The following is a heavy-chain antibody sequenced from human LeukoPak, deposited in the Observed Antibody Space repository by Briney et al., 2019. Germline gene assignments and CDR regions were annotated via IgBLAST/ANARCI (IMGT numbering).Heavy chain of an antibody. J-gene: IGHJ4*02. CDR3: ARYGSAWYIDS. CDR1: GGSISSSSYY. V-gene: IGHV4-39*01. CDR2: IYHSGST. Sequence: PSETLSLTCTVSGGSISSSSYYWGWIRQPPGKGVEWIGSIYHSGSTYYNPSLKSRVTIAVETSKNQFSLKLNSVTPDDTAVYYCARYGSAWYIDSWGQGTLVTVSS. D-gene: IGHD6-19*01.